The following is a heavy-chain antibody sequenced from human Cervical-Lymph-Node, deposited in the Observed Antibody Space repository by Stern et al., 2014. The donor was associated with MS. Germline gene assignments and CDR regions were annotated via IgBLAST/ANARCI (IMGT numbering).Heavy chain of an antibody. Sequence: DQLVESGSEVKKPGASVKVSCKASEYTHNNYLIHWVRQAPGQRPDWMGWINPSGATNYAQKVQDRVTMTTDASTSTFYMELSRLRSEDTAVYYCAVRYCSGGRCYSVPDVWGQGTTVIVSS. CDR1: EYTHNNYL. CDR3: AVRYCSGGRCYSVPDV. V-gene: IGHV1-46*02. J-gene: IGHJ6*02. CDR2: INPSGAT. D-gene: IGHD2-15*01.